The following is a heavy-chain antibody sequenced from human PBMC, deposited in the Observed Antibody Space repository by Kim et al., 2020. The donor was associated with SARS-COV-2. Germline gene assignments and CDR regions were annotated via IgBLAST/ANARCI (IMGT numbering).Heavy chain of an antibody. J-gene: IGHJ4*02. D-gene: IGHD5-18*01. CDR3: ARTGTAMADY. V-gene: IGHV4-39*07. CDR2: T. Sequence: TYHNPSLKSRVTISVDTSKNQFSLKLSSVTAADTAVYYCARTGTAMADYWGQGTLVTVSS.